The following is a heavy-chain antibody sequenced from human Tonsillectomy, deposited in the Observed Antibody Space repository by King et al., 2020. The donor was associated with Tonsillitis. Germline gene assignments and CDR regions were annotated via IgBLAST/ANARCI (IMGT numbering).Heavy chain of an antibody. Sequence: VQLVESGGGLVKPGGSLRLSCAASGFTFSDYYMSWIRQAPGKGLEWVSXXSSSGXTIYYADSVKGRFTISRDNPKNSLYLQMNXLRAEDTAVYYCARDVGDFWRGLYFDYWGQGTLVTVSS. J-gene: IGHJ4*02. CDR1: GFTFSDYY. V-gene: IGHV3-11*01. CDR3: ARDVGDFWRGLYFDY. D-gene: IGHD3-3*01. CDR2: XSSSGXTI.